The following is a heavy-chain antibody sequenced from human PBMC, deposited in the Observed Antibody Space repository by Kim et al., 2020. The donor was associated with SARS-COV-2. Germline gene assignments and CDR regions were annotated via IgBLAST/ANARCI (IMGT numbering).Heavy chain of an antibody. J-gene: IGHJ4*02. V-gene: IGHV1-3*01. Sequence: ASVKVSCKASGYTFSNYAMHWVRQAPGQRLEWMGWISAVNGETKFSQKFQGRITITGDTSASTAYMELSSLRSEDTAVYYCAGSGSSWPFFDYWGQGTLVSVSS. D-gene: IGHD6-13*01. CDR2: ISAVNGET. CDR1: GYTFSNYA. CDR3: AGSGSSWPFFDY.